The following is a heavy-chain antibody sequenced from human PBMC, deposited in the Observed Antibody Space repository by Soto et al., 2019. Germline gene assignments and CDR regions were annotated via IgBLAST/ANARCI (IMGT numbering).Heavy chain of an antibody. J-gene: IGHJ4*03. D-gene: IGHD2-21*02. CDR2: INAGNGNT. V-gene: IGHV1-3*01. Sequence: ASVKVSCKASGYTFASYAMHWVRQAPGQRLEWMGWINAGNGNTKYSQKFQGRVTITRDTSASTAYMELSSLRSEDTAVYYCARSIVVVTALDYWGQGTMVTVSS. CDR1: GYTFASYA. CDR3: ARSIVVVTALDY.